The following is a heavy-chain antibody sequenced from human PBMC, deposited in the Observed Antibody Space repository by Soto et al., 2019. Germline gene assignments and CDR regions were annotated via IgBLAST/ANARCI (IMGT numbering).Heavy chain of an antibody. CDR3: ARLIYDFWSGYLDV. V-gene: IGHV4-59*08. D-gene: IGHD3-3*01. CDR2: IYYSGST. J-gene: IGHJ6*03. CDR1: GGSISSYY. Sequence: ETLSLTCTVSGGSISSYYWSWIRQPPGKGLEWIGYIYYSGSTNYNPSLKSRVTISVDTSKNQFSLKLSSVTAADTAVYYCARLIYDFWSGYLDVWGKGTTVT.